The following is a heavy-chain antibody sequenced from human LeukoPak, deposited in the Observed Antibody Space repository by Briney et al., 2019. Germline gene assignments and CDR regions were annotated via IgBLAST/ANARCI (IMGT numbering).Heavy chain of an antibody. J-gene: IGHJ4*02. CDR3: ARDSRGSYPEIDY. D-gene: IGHD1-26*01. CDR2: INPSGGT. CDR1: GGSFSDYS. Sequence: PSETLSLTCAVYGGSFSDYSWSWIRQPPGKGLEWIGEINPSGGTNHNPSLMSRVSMSVDTSKNQISLRVSSVTAADTAVYYCARDSRGSYPEIDYWGQGTLVTVSS. V-gene: IGHV4-34*01.